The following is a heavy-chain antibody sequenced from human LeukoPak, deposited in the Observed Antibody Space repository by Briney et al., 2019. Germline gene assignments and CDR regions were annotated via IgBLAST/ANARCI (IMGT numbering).Heavy chain of an antibody. CDR3: ARTYYYGSGSSEYFQH. CDR1: GGTFSSYA. Sequence: SVKVSCKASGGTFSSYAISWERQAPGQGLEWMGGIIPIFGTANYAQKFQGRVTITADESTSTAYMELSSLRSEVTAVYYCARTYYYGSGSSEYFQHWGQGTLVTVSS. CDR2: IIPIFGTA. V-gene: IGHV1-69*01. J-gene: IGHJ1*01. D-gene: IGHD3-10*01.